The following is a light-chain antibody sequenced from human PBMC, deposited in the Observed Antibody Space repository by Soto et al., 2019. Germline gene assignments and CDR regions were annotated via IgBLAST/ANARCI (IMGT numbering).Light chain of an antibody. J-gene: IGKJ4*01. V-gene: IGKV1-5*03. CDR3: QHYDTYPLT. CDR1: QSISTW. CDR2: KAS. Sequence: DIPMTQSPSTLSASVGATVTITCRASQSISTWLAWYQQKPGKAPKLLIYKASSLESGVPSRFSGSGSGTEFTLTVRSLRPDDSATYHCQHYDTYPLTFGGGTKVDIK.